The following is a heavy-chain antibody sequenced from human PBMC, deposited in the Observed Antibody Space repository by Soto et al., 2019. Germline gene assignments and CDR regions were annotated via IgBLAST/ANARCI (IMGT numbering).Heavy chain of an antibody. CDR3: ARDSHAHFDY. V-gene: IGHV3-7*01. CDR2: IKQDGGEK. CDR1: WFTLFKYL. J-gene: IGHJ4*02. Sequence: SGGSPRISLATPWFTLFKYLRSLARQAPGRGLEWVASIKQDGGEKYYMDSVKGRFTISKDNAKNSLYLQLNSLRAGDTAVYYCARDSHAHFDYWGQGTLVTVSS.